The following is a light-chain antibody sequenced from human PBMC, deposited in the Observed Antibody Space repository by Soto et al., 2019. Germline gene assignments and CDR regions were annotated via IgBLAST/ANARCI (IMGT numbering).Light chain of an antibody. CDR2: AAS. CDR1: QSVGSNY. V-gene: IGKV3-20*01. Sequence: EIVLTQSPGTLCLSPGERATLSCRASQSVGSNYLAWYQQKPGQPPRLLIYAASGRATGIPDRFSGSGSGTDFTLTISRLEPEDSAVYYGQQYGSSPWTFGHGNKVEVK. CDR3: QQYGSSPWT. J-gene: IGKJ1*01.